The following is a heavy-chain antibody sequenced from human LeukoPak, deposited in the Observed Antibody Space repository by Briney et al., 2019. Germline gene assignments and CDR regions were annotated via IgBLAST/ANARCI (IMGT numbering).Heavy chain of an antibody. J-gene: IGHJ4*02. CDR3: ANRQEDTAMVT. CDR2: IYWNDDK. Sequence: SGPTLVNPTQTLTLTCIFFGFSLSTSGVGVGWIRQPPGKALEWLALIYWNDDKRYSPSLKSRLTITKDTSKNQVVLTMTNMDPVDTTTYYCANRQEDTAMVTWGQGTLVTVSS. V-gene: IGHV2-5*01. CDR1: GFSLSTSGVG. D-gene: IGHD5-18*01.